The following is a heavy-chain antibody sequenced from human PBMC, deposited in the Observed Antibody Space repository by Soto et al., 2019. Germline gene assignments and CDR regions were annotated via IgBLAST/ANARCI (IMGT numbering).Heavy chain of an antibody. V-gene: IGHV1-3*01. J-gene: IGHJ6*02. CDR1: GYTFTSYA. Sequence: VPVKVSCKASGYTFTSYAMHWVRQAPGQRLEWMGWINAGNGNTKYSQKFQGRVTITRDTSASTAYMELSSLRSEDTAVYYCGRELLWFGDPVYYYYGMDVWGQGTTVTVSS. D-gene: IGHD3-10*01. CDR2: INAGNGNT. CDR3: GRELLWFGDPVYYYYGMDV.